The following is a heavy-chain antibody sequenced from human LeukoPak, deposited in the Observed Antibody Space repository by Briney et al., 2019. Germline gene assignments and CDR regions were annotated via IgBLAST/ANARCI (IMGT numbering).Heavy chain of an antibody. Sequence: ASVKVSCKASGYTFTSYDINWVRQATGQGLEWMGWMNPSSGNTGYAQKFQGRVTMTRNTSISTAYMELSSLRSEDTAVYYCARGVYYYDSSGLGYWGQGTLVTVSS. CDR3: ARGVYYYDSSGLGY. D-gene: IGHD3-22*01. CDR2: MNPSSGNT. CDR1: GYTFTSYD. V-gene: IGHV1-8*01. J-gene: IGHJ4*02.